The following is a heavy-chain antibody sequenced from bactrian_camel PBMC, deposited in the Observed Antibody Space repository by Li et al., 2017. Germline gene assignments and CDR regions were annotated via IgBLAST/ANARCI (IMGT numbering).Heavy chain of an antibody. CDR2: IYSDNSKT. V-gene: IGHV3-2*01. CDR1: GFTFSSCG. Sequence: HVQLVESGGGLVQPGGSLRLSCAASGFTFSSCGMSWVRQAPGKGLERVSTIYSDNSKTYYADSVKGRFTISRDNAKNTVYLQMNSLKPEDTALYYCATSRYGGSWYGLTPEIYWGQGTQVTVS. D-gene: IGHD6*01. CDR3: ATSRYGGSWYGLTPEIY. J-gene: IGHJ4*01.